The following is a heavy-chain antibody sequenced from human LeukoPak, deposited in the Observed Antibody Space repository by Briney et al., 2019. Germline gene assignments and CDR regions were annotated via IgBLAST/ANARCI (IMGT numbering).Heavy chain of an antibody. D-gene: IGHD6-6*01. CDR2: ISSGGSTT. CDR1: GFTFSDHY. J-gene: IGHJ4*02. V-gene: IGHV3-11*01. CDR3: AREIAADRGFDS. Sequence: PGGSLRLSCAASGFTFSDHYMSWLRQAPGKGLECVSYISSGGSTTYYTDSVKGRFTISRDNGKNALYLQMNSLRAEDTAVYYCAREIAADRGFDSWGQGTLVTVSS.